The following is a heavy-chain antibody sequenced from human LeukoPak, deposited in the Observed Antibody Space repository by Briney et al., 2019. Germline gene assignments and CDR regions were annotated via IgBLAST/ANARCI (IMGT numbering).Heavy chain of an antibody. CDR3: ARDDNKGVRFGVVIYDY. CDR1: GFTFRSYR. CDR2: INSSSSYI. J-gene: IGHJ4*02. Sequence: GGSLRLSCAASGFTFRSYRMTWVRQAPGKRLEWVSSINSSSSYIYYADSVKGRFTISRDNAKNSLYLQMNSLRAEDTAVYYCARDDNKGVRFGVVIYDYWGQGTLVTVSS. V-gene: IGHV3-21*01. D-gene: IGHD3-3*01.